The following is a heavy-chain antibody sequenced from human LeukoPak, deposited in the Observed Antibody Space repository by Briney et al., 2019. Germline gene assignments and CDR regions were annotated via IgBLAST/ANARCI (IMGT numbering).Heavy chain of an antibody. Sequence: SVKVSCKASGGTFSSYAISWVGQAPGQGLEWMGGIIPIFGTANYAQKFQGRVTITADESTSTAYMELSSLRSEDTAVYYCASEGSPSGWYYFDYWGQGTLVTVSS. CDR2: IIPIFGTA. CDR3: ASEGSPSGWYYFDY. CDR1: GGTFSSYA. J-gene: IGHJ4*02. D-gene: IGHD6-19*01. V-gene: IGHV1-69*13.